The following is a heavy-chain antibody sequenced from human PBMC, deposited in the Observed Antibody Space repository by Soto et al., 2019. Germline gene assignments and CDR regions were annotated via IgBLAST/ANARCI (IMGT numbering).Heavy chain of an antibody. J-gene: IGHJ4*02. Sequence: TGGSLRLSCAASGFTFTSYTMSWVRQAPGKGLEWISTISASGGRPSYADSVQGRFIISRDNPMNTVYLQMGSLRAEDTAMYYCARRSDYSSGWYNVKKPDYFDYWGQGTLVTVSS. CDR1: GFTFTSYT. CDR2: ISASGGRP. D-gene: IGHD6-19*01. CDR3: ARRSDYSSGWYNVKKPDYFDY. V-gene: IGHV3-23*01.